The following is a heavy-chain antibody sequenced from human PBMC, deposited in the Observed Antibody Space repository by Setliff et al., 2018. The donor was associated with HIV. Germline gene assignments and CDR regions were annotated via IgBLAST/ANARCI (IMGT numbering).Heavy chain of an antibody. V-gene: IGHV3-66*02. CDR1: GITVSGIY. CDR2: INGGTTI. Sequence: PGGSLRLSCVASGITVSGIYMTWVRQAPGKGLEWVSVINGGTTIYYADSVNGRFTISRDNSKNTLYLQMNSLRAEDTAVYYCARVAETRGYSYDYRLYYYGMDVWGQGTTVTVSS. CDR3: ARVAETRGYSYDYRLYYYGMDV. J-gene: IGHJ6*02. D-gene: IGHD5-18*01.